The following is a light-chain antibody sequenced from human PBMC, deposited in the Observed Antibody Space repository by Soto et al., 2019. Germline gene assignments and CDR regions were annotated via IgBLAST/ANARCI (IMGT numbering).Light chain of an antibody. CDR2: KAS. CDR3: QQYNDWPLT. CDR1: QTISSW. V-gene: IGKV1-5*03. Sequence: DIQMTQSPSTLSGSVGDRVTITCRASQTISSWLAWYQQKPGKAPKLLIYKASSLESGVPSRFSGSGSGTELTLTISSLQSEDFAVYYCQQYNDWPLTFGQGTRLE. J-gene: IGKJ5*01.